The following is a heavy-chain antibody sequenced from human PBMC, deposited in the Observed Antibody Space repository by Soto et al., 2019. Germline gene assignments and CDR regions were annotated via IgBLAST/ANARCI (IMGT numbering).Heavy chain of an antibody. Sequence: QVQLVESGGGVVQPGRSLGLSYAASGFTFSSYGMHWVRQAPGKGLEWVAVISYDGSNKYYADSVKGRFTISRDNSKNTLYLQMNSLRAEDTAVYYCAKDPEGGLGSHPAYWGQGTLVTVSS. CDR1: GFTFSSYG. V-gene: IGHV3-30*18. J-gene: IGHJ4*02. CDR2: ISYDGSNK. D-gene: IGHD3-16*01. CDR3: AKDPEGGLGSHPAY.